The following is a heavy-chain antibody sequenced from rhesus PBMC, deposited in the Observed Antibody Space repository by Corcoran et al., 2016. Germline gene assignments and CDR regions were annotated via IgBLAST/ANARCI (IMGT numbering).Heavy chain of an antibody. CDR1: GGSFSSYW. D-gene: IGHD6-25*01. CDR2: INGNWGRP. V-gene: IGHV4-80*01. Sequence: QVQLQESGPGLVKPSETLSLTCAVSGGSFSSYWWSWIRQPLGKGREWIGGINGNWGRPNYNPSLNGRVTISKDASKNQFSLKLSSVTAADTAVYYCARWGHSGSWNFDYWGQGVLVTVSS. J-gene: IGHJ4*01. CDR3: ARWGHSGSWNFDY.